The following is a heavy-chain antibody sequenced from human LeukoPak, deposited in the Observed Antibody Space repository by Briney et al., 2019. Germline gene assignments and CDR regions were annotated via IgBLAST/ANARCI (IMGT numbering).Heavy chain of an antibody. D-gene: IGHD6-13*01. J-gene: IGHJ4*02. CDR1: GFTFASNA. CDR3: AKAPYSSSWGIDY. V-gene: IGHV3-23*01. Sequence: GGSLRLSCAASGFTFASNAMSWVRQAPGKGLEWVSSITGSVGSTYYADSVKGRFTISRDISKNTLYLQMDSQRAEDTAVYYCAKAPYSSSWGIDYWGQGTLVTVSS. CDR2: ITGSVGST.